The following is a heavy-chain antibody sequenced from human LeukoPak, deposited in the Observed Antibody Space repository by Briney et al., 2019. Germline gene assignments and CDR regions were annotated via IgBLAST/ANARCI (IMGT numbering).Heavy chain of an antibody. CDR2: IKSKTDGGTT. Sequence: GGSLRLSCAAYGFTSSNAWMSWVRQPPRKGLEWDGRIKSKTDGGTTDYAAPVKGRFTISRDDSKNTLYLQMNSLKTEDTAVYYCTTQRSRITMVRGVIRSDHWGQGTLVTVSS. D-gene: IGHD3-10*01. CDR3: TTQRSRITMVRGVIRSDH. V-gene: IGHV3-15*01. CDR1: GFTSSNAW. J-gene: IGHJ4*02.